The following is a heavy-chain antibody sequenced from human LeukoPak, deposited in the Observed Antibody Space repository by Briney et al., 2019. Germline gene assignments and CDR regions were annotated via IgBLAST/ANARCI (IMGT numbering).Heavy chain of an antibody. CDR3: ARKTCTTTSCLHP. J-gene: IGHJ5*02. CDR1: GYMFINYD. CDR2: MTPKTGNS. D-gene: IGHD2-2*01. V-gene: IGHV1-8*01. Sequence: GASVKVSCKASGYMFINYDINWVRQAAGQGLGWMAWMTPKTGNSGYAQRFQGRVALTRDTSTDTAYMELSNLGSEDTAVYYCARKTCTTTSCLHPWGQGTLVTVSS.